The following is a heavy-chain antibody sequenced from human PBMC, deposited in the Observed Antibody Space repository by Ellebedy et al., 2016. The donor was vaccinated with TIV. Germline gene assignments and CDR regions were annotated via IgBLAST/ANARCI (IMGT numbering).Heavy chain of an antibody. D-gene: IGHD3-16*01. CDR3: ASRRGNGPYDY. V-gene: IGHV1-69*06. Sequence: SVKVSXKASGGTFSSYGISWMRQAPGQGLEWMGGIIPIFVTANYAQKFQGRVTITADKSTSTAYMELSSLRSEDTAVYYCASRRGNGPYDYWGQGTLVTVSS. CDR2: IIPIFVTA. CDR1: GGTFSSYG. J-gene: IGHJ4*02.